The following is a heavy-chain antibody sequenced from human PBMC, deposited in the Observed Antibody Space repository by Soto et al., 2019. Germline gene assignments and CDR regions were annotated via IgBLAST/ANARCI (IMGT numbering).Heavy chain of an antibody. CDR3: ARDHSGSYAYYYGMDV. D-gene: IGHD1-26*01. J-gene: IGHJ6*02. V-gene: IGHV1-69*06. CDR2: IIPIFGTA. CDR1: GGTFGSYA. Sequence: ASVKVSCKASGGTFGSYAISWVRQAPGQGLEWMGGIIPIFGTANYAQKFQGRVTITADKSTSTAYMELSSLRSEDTAVYYCARDHSGSYAYYYGMDVWGQGTTVTVSS.